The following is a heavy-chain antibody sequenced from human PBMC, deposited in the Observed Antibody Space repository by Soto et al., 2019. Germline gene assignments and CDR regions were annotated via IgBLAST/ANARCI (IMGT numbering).Heavy chain of an antibody. CDR1: GGSISSYY. J-gene: IGHJ5*02. CDR2: IYHSGRT. Sequence: TLSLTCTVSGGSISSYYWSWIRQPPGKGLEWIGYIYHSGRTNYNPSLKSRVTISVDTSKNQFSLKLSSVTAADTAVYYCAREHYGNSAWFDPWGEGTLVTVSS. D-gene: IGHD3-10*01. CDR3: AREHYGNSAWFDP. V-gene: IGHV4-59*01.